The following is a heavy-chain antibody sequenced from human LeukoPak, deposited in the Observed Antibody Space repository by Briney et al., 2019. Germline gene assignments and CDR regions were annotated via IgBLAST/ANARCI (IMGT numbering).Heavy chain of an antibody. J-gene: IGHJ4*02. CDR2: ISGSGGIT. CDR3: AKVKWSSSGALDY. V-gene: IGHV3-23*01. Sequence: GGSLRLSCAASGFTFRNYAMHWVRQAPGKGLEWVSAISGSGGITYYADSVKGRFSISRDDAKNTLYLQMNSLRVEDTAIYYCAKVKWSSSGALDYWGQGTLVSVSS. D-gene: IGHD6-25*01. CDR1: GFTFRNYA.